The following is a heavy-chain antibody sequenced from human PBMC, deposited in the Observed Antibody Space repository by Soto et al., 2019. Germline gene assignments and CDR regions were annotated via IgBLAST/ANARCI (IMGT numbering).Heavy chain of an antibody. V-gene: IGHV3-21*01. J-gene: IGHJ4*02. CDR1: GFTFSSYS. Sequence: EVQLVESGGGLVKPGGSLRLSCAASGFTFSSYSMNWIRQAPGKGLEWVSSISSSSSYIYYADSVKGRFTISRDNAKNSLYLQMNSLRAEDTAVYYCVRGTYYYDSSVYYGYWGQGTLVTVSS. CDR3: VRGTYYYDSSVYYGY. D-gene: IGHD3-22*01. CDR2: ISSSSSYI.